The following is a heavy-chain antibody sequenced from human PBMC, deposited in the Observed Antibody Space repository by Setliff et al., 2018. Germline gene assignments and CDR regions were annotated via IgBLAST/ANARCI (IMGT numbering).Heavy chain of an antibody. CDR2: ISSSSSTI. CDR3: ARAGYIYYYYYMDV. D-gene: IGHD5-18*01. J-gene: IGHJ6*03. Sequence: LRLSCAASGFSFSDYYMSWIRQAPGKGLEWVSYISSSSSTIYYADSVKGRFTISRDNAKNSLSLQMNSLRAEDTAVYYCARAGYIYYYYYMDVWGKGTTVTV. CDR1: GFSFSDYY. V-gene: IGHV3-11*04.